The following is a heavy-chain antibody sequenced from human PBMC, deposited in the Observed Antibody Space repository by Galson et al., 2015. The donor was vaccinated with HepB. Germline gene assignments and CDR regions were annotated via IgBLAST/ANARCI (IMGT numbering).Heavy chain of an antibody. Sequence: QSGAEVKKPGESLKISCKGSGYSFTSYWIGWVRQMPGKGLEWMGIIYPGDSDTRYSPSFQGQVTISADKSISTAYLQWSSLKASDTAMYYCARHLVQGVIQQPGVGYYYYYMDVWGKGTTVTVSS. J-gene: IGHJ6*03. V-gene: IGHV5-51*01. CDR3: ARHLVQGVIQQPGVGYYYYYMDV. CDR2: IYPGDSDT. D-gene: IGHD3-10*01. CDR1: GYSFTSYW.